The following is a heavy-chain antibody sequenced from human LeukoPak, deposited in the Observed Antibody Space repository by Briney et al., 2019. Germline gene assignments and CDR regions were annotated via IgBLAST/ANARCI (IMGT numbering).Heavy chain of an antibody. V-gene: IGHV3-23*01. CDR3: ARIGQGCSSTSCYHYYYMDV. CDR1: GFTFSSYA. D-gene: IGHD2-2*01. CDR2: ISGTGGNT. J-gene: IGHJ6*03. Sequence: PGGFLRLSCSASGFTFSSYAMTWVRQAPGKGLEWVSGISGTGGNTVYADSVKGRFTISRDNSKNTLYLQMNSLRAEDTAVYYCARIGQGCSSTSCYHYYYMDVWGKGTTVTVSS.